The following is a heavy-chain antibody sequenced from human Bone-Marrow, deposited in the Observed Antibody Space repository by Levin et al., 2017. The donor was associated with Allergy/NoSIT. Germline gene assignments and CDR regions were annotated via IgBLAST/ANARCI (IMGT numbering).Heavy chain of an antibody. D-gene: IGHD3-10*01. J-gene: IGHJ4*02. CDR1: GFTFDDNG. V-gene: IGHV3-20*01. Sequence: GESLKISCAASGFTFDDNGMSWVRQAPGKGLEWVSGINWNGGSTGYADSVKGRFTISRDNAKNSLYLQMNSLRAEDTALYHCARVRYGSGSYIFDYWGQGTLVTVSS. CDR3: ARVRYGSGSYIFDY. CDR2: INWNGGST.